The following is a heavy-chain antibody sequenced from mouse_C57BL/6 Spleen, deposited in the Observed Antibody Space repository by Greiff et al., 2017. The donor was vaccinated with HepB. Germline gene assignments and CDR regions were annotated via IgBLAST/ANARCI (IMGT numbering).Heavy chain of an antibody. Sequence: VQLQQSGAELVMPGASVKLSCKASGYTFTSYWMHWVKQRPGQGLEWIGEIDPSDSYTNYNQKFKGKSTLTVDKSSSTAYMQLSSLTSEDSAVYYCARLGDSNYLAWFAYWGPGTLVTVSA. CDR2: IDPSDSYT. CDR3: ARLGDSNYLAWFAY. D-gene: IGHD2-5*01. V-gene: IGHV1-69*01. J-gene: IGHJ3*01. CDR1: GYTFTSYW.